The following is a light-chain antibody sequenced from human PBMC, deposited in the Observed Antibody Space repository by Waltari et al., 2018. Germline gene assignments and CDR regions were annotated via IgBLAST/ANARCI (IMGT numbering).Light chain of an antibody. CDR2: VVS. V-gene: IGKV1-39*01. Sequence: DIQMTKSPSSLSPSVGDRVTITCRASQSISNYLNWYQQKPGKVPKLLMYVVSGLQSGVPSRFSGSGSGTDFTLTISSLQPEDFATYYCQQSYAFPRTFGQGTKVEVK. J-gene: IGKJ1*01. CDR3: QQSYAFPRT. CDR1: QSISNY.